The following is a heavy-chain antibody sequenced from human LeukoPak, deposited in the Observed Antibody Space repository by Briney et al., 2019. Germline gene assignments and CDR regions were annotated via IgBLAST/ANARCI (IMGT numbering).Heavy chain of an antibody. CDR3: ARDTTLHYYYYMDV. CDR1: GGSISSSSYY. J-gene: IGHJ6*03. D-gene: IGHD1-1*01. V-gene: IGHV4-39*07. CDR2: IYYSGST. Sequence: PSETLSLTCTVSGGSISSSSYYWGWIRQPPGKGLEWIGSIYYSGSTYYNPSLKSRVTISVDTSKNQFSLKLSSVTAADTAVYYCARDTTLHYYYYMDVWGKGTTVTVSS.